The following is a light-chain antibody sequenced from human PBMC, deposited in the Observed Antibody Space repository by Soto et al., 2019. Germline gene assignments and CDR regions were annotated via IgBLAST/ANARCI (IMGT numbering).Light chain of an antibody. CDR1: SSNIGSNT. V-gene: IGLV1-44*01. J-gene: IGLJ1*01. CDR2: TNN. CDR3: AAWDDSLNGFV. Sequence: QSVLTQPPSASGAPGQRVIISCSGSSSNIGSNTVNWYQQLPGTAPKLLIYTNNQRPSGVRDRFSGSRSGTSASLAISGLQSEDEADYYCAAWDDSLNGFVFGTGTKLTVL.